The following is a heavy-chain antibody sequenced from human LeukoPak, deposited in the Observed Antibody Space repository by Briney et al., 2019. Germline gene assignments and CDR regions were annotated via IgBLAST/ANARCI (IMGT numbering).Heavy chain of an antibody. V-gene: IGHV3-20*04. Sequence: GGSLRLSCAASGFTFDDSVMSWVRQAPGKGLEWVSGINWNGGSTGYADSVKGRSTISRDNAKNSLYLQMSSLRAEDTALYYCARDWFTRLGELSPDRAFDYWGQGTLVTVSS. CDR1: GFTFDDSV. J-gene: IGHJ4*02. CDR3: ARDWFTRLGELSPDRAFDY. CDR2: INWNGGST. D-gene: IGHD3-16*02.